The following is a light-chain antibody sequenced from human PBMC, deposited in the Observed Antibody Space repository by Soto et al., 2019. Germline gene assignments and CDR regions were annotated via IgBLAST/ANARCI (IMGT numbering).Light chain of an antibody. Sequence: QSALTQPPSASGSPGQSITISCTGTSSDVGSYNYVSWYQQHPGKAPKLMIYEVSQRPSGVCNRCSDSKSGNTASLTISGLQAEDEAYYDCSSDTSNGTWVFGGGTKLTVL. V-gene: IGLV2-14*01. CDR1: SSDVGSYNY. CDR3: SSDTSNGTWV. CDR2: EVS. J-gene: IGLJ3*02.